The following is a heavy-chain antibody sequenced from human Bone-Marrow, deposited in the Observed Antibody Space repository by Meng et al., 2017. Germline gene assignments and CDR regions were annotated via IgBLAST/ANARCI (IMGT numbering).Heavy chain of an antibody. J-gene: IGHJ6*02. D-gene: IGHD6-13*01. CDR1: GFTFSSYW. V-gene: IGHV3-21*01. Sequence: GGSLRLSCAASGFTFSSYWMSWVRQAPGKGLEWVSSISSSSSYIYYADSVKGRFTISRDNAKNSLYLQMNSLRAEDTAVYYCARAFATAAGYYYYGMDVWGQGTTVTVSS. CDR2: ISSSSSYI. CDR3: ARAFATAAGYYYYGMDV.